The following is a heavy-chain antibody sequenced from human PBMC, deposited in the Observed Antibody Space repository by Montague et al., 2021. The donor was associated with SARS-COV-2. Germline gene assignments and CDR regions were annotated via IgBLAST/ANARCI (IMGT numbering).Heavy chain of an antibody. CDR2: ISQSGNT. D-gene: IGHD2-2*02. CDR3: ARLGDGIVPSPILGLGPYYSFYYMDV. CDR1: GGSFSRYY. Sequence: SETLSLTCAVYGGSFSRYYWSWIRQPPGKGLEWIGEISQSGNTKYNPFLQSRVSISLDTSRNQFSLKVRSVTAADTAIYYCARLGDGIVPSPILGLGPYYSFYYMDVWGKGTTVTVSS. V-gene: IGHV4-34*01. J-gene: IGHJ6*03.